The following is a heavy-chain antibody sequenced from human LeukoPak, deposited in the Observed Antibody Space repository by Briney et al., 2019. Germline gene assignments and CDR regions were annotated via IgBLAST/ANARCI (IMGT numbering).Heavy chain of an antibody. V-gene: IGHV1-8*01. J-gene: IGHJ4*02. CDR3: ARGPGLLCSGGGCYRGGSFDY. CDR1: GYTFTSYD. CDR2: MNPNSGNT. Sequence: ASVKVSCKASGYTFTSYDINWVRQVTGQGLECMGCMNPNSGNTGYAQKFQGRVTMTRNTSISTAYMELSSLRSEDTAVYYCARGPGLLCSGGGCYRGGSFDYWGQGTLVTVSS. D-gene: IGHD2-15*01.